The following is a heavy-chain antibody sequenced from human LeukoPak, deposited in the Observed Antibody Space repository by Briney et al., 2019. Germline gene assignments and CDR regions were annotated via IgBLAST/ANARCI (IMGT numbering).Heavy chain of an antibody. J-gene: IGHJ4*02. Sequence: DSVKGRFTISRDNTKNTLYLQMNSLRAEDTAVYYCARTSWLHLDYWGQGTLVTVSS. D-gene: IGHD5-12*01. V-gene: IGHV3-74*01. CDR3: ARTSWLHLDY.